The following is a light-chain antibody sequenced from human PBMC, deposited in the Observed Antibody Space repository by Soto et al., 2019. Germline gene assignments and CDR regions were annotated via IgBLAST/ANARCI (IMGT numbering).Light chain of an antibody. CDR3: QQYNNWPPAWT. V-gene: IGKV3-15*01. CDR1: QSVSSN. Sequence: EIVMTQSPATLSVSPGERATLSCSASQSVSSNLAWYQQKPGQAPRLLIYGASTRATGIPARFSGSGSGTQFTLTISSLQSEDFAVYYCQQYNNWPPAWTFGQGTKV. J-gene: IGKJ1*01. CDR2: GAS.